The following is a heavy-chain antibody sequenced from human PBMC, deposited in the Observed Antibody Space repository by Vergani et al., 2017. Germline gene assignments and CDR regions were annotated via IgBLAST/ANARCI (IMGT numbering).Heavy chain of an antibody. CDR3: ASVDIVGVPALPAYMDV. D-gene: IGHD2-2*01. V-gene: IGHV3-30-3*01. CDR1: GFTFSSYA. CDR2: ISYDGSNK. Sequence: QVQLVESGGGVVQPGRSLRLSCAASGFTFSSYAMHWVRQAPGKGLEWVAVISYDGSNKYYADSVKGRITISRDNSKKTLYLQMNNLRAEDTAVYYCASVDIVGVPALPAYMDVWGKGTTVTVSS. J-gene: IGHJ6*03.